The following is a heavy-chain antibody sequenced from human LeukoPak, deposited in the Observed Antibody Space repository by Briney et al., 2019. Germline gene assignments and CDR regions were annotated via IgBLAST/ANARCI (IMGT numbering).Heavy chain of an antibody. CDR1: GFTFSSHW. CDR2: INSDGSST. D-gene: IGHD6-13*01. CDR3: ARISSWYVGYYFDY. J-gene: IGHJ4*02. V-gene: IGHV3-74*01. Sequence: GGSLRLSCAASGFTFSSHWMHWVRQAPGKGLVWVSRINSDGSSTSYADSVKGRFTISRDNAKNTLYLQMNSLRAEDTAVYYCARISSWYVGYYFDYWGQGTLVTVSS.